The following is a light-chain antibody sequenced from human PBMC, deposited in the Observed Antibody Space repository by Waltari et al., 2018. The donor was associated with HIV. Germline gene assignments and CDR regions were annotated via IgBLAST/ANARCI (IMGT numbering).Light chain of an antibody. CDR2: DGS. CDR3: SSYTTSSTMI. J-gene: IGLJ2*01. CDR1: TSDVGGYNY. Sequence: QSALTQPASVSGSPGQSITISCTGTTSDVGGYNYVYWYQQHPGKAPKLMIYDGSNPTPGVSPGFSGAKSDTTTSMASAGRHAEDEAVYFGSSYTTSSTMIFGGGTKLTVL. V-gene: IGLV2-14*03.